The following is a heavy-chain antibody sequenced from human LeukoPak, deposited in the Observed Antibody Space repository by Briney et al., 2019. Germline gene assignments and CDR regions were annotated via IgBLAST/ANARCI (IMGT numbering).Heavy chain of an antibody. J-gene: IGHJ4*02. CDR3: ARTSTVTPFDY. CDR2: IYYSGST. D-gene: IGHD4-17*01. CDR1: GGSISSGGYY. V-gene: IGHV4-31*03. Sequence: PSQTLSLTCTVSGGSISSGGYYWSWIRRHPGKGLEWIGFIYYSGSTNYNPSLRGRVTISIDTSKNQFSLKLTSVTAADTAVYYCARTSTVTPFDYWGQGTLVTVSS.